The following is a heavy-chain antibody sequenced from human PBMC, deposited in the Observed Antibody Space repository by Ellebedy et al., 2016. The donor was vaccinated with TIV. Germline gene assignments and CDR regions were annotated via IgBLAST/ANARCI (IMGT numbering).Heavy chain of an antibody. V-gene: IGHV3-11*01. CDR2: IGSSGSTT. J-gene: IGHJ6*02. CDR3: ATSGYSDTWLYRGMDV. CDR1: GFTFSDYY. D-gene: IGHD5-12*01. Sequence: GESLKISCAASGFTFSDYYMSWIRQAPGKGLEWLSYIGSSGSTTYYADSVKGRFTISRDNAKNSLYLQMNSLRAGDTAVYYCATSGYSDTWLYRGMDVWGQGTTVTVSS.